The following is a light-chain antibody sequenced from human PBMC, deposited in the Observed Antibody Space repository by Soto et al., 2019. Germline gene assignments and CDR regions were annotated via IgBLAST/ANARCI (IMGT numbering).Light chain of an antibody. V-gene: IGKV3-20*01. Sequence: EIVLTQSPGTLSLSPGERATLSCRASQSVSSSYLAWYQQKPGQAPRLLIYGASSRGTGIPDRFSGSGSGTDFTLIIRRLAPEDFAVYYCQQYGSPRTFGQGTKVEIQ. J-gene: IGKJ1*01. CDR3: QQYGSPRT. CDR2: GAS. CDR1: QSVSSSY.